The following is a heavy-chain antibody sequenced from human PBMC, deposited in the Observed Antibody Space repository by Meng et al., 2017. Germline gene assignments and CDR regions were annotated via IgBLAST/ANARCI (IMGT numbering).Heavy chain of an antibody. V-gene: IGHV1-2*06. J-gene: IGHJ4*02. CDR3: ARDEDISAAGYLLGDF. D-gene: IGHD6-13*01. Sequence: QVLLVRSGAGVKKPATQVKVSCKASGYTLVAYWIQGGRQAPGQGLEWMGRIDPKSDNTHYAQKFQGRVTMTRDTSISTAYMELSGLRSDDTAVYYCARDEDISAAGYLLGDFWGQGTLVTVSS. CDR1: GYTLVAYW. CDR2: IDPKSDNT.